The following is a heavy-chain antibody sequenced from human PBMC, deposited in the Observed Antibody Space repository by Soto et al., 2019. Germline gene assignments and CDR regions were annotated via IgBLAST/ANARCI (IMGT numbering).Heavy chain of an antibody. V-gene: IGHV4-34*01. CDR2: ISHRGSS. CDR3: ARSDNRNSLYGVDV. Sequence: YETLCLTCAVNGGSLSGYYWSWIRQSPWKGLEWIGEISHRGSSDYNPSLKSRVTISIEASKNPVTLELPSVTAADTAVYYCARSDNRNSLYGVDVWGQGTAVTVSS. J-gene: IGHJ6*02. D-gene: IGHD1-7*01. CDR1: GGSLSGYY.